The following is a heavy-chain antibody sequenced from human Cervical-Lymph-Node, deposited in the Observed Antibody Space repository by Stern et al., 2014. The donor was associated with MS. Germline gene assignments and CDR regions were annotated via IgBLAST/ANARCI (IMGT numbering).Heavy chain of an antibody. Sequence: QVQLQQWGAGLLKPSETLSLTCAVYGGSFSGYYWSWIRQPPGKGLEWIGEINHSGSTNYNPSLKSRVTISVDTSKNQFSLKLSSVTAADTAVYYCARDGPYSSSWHYYYYGMDVWGQGTTVTVSS. CDR3: ARDGPYSSSWHYYYYGMDV. D-gene: IGHD6-13*01. V-gene: IGHV4-34*01. J-gene: IGHJ6*02. CDR2: INHSGST. CDR1: GGSFSGYY.